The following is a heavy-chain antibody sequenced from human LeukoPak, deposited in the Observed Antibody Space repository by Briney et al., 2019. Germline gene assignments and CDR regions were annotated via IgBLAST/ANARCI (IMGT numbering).Heavy chain of an antibody. CDR3: ARDHAYCGGDCYNLIGY. J-gene: IGHJ4*02. CDR2: ISYDGSNK. V-gene: IGHV3-30-3*01. CDR1: GFTFSSYA. Sequence: GRSLRLSCAPAGFTFSSYAMHWVRQPPGKGLEWVAVISYDGSNKYYADSVKGRFTISRDNSKNTLYLQMNSLRAEDTAVYYCARDHAYCGGDCYNLIGYWGQGTLVTVSS. D-gene: IGHD2-21*02.